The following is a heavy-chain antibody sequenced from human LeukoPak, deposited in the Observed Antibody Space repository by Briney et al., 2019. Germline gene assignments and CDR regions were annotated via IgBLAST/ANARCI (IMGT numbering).Heavy chain of an antibody. J-gene: IGHJ4*02. Sequence: ASVKVSCKASGYTFTGYYMHWVRQAPGQGLEWMGRINPNSGGTNYAQKFQGRGTMTRDTSISTAYMELSSLRSDDTAVYFCARDSGLGAYCSGGTCYSDYWGQGTLVTVSS. V-gene: IGHV1-2*06. CDR1: GYTFTGYY. D-gene: IGHD2-15*01. CDR3: ARDSGLGAYCSGGTCYSDY. CDR2: INPNSGGT.